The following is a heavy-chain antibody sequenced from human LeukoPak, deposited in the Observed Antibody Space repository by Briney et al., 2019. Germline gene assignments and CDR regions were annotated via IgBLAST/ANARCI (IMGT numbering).Heavy chain of an antibody. Sequence: SVKVSCKASGGTFSSYAISWVRQAPGQGLEWMGRIIRILGIANYAQKFQGRVTITADKSTSTAYMELSSLRSEDTAVYYCARGFSSGWYDYWGQGTLVTVSS. V-gene: IGHV1-69*04. CDR1: GGTFSSYA. CDR3: ARGFSSGWYDY. D-gene: IGHD6-19*01. J-gene: IGHJ4*02. CDR2: IIRILGIA.